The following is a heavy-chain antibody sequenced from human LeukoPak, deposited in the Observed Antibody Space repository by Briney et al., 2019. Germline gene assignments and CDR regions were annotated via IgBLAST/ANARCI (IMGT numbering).Heavy chain of an antibody. D-gene: IGHD3-9*01. V-gene: IGHV3-30-3*01. CDR1: GFTFSSYA. CDR3: AREGVLRYFDWLDTGYYGMDV. CDR2: ISYDGSNK. J-gene: IGHJ6*02. Sequence: GGSLRLSCAASGFTFSSYAMHWVRQAPGKGLEWVAVISYDGSNKYYADSVKGRFTISRDNSKNTLYLQMNSLRAEDTAVYYCAREGVLRYFDWLDTGYYGMDVWGQGTTVTVSS.